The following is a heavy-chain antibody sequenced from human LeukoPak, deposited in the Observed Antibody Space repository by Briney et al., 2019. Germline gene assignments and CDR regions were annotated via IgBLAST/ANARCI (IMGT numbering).Heavy chain of an antibody. Sequence: SETLSLTCTVSGDSISPYYWNWIRQPPGKGLEWIGYIYYSGGADYNPALKSRVTISIDTSKNQFSLKLSSVTAADTAVYFCARDKVPGDYRGQGTLVTVSS. CDR1: GDSISPYY. V-gene: IGHV4-59*01. CDR2: IYYSGGA. D-gene: IGHD1-1*01. CDR3: ARDKVPGDY. J-gene: IGHJ4*02.